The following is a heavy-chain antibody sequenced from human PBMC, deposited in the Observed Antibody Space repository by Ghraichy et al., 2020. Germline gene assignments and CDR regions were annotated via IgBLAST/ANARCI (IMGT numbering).Heavy chain of an antibody. CDR2: IYYSGIT. J-gene: IGHJ5*02. D-gene: IGHD1-26*01. CDR3: ARHAVGATTGWFDP. V-gene: IGHV4-39*01. CDR1: GGSISSSSYY. Sequence: SETLSLTCTVSGGSISSSSYYWGWIRQPPGKGLEWIGSIYYSGITYYNPSLKSRVTISVDTSKNQFSLKLSSVTAADTAVYYCARHAVGATTGWFDPWGQGTLVTVSS.